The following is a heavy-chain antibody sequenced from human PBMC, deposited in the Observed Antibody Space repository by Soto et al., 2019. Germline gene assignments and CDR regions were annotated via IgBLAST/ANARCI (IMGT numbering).Heavy chain of an antibody. V-gene: IGHV1-24*01. J-gene: IGHJ6*02. Sequence: GASVKVSCKVSGYTLTELSMHWVRQAPGKGLEWMGGFDPEDGETIYAQKFQGRVTMTEDTSTDTDYMELSSLRSEDTDVYYCATQSALGYGMDVWGQGTTVTVSS. CDR1: GYTLTELS. CDR2: FDPEDGET. CDR3: ATQSALGYGMDV.